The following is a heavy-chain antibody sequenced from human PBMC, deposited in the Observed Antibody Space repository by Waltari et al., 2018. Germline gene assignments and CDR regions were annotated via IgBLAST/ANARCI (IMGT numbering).Heavy chain of an antibody. J-gene: IGHJ4*02. V-gene: IGHV4-38-2*01. CDR3: ARTDIVVVPAAMREFYFDY. Sequence: SGYSISSGYYWGWIRQPPGKGLEWIGSIYHSGSTYYNPSLKSRVTISVDTSKNQFSLQLSSVTAADTAVYYCARTDIVVVPAAMREFYFDYWGQGTLVTVSS. CDR1: GYSISSGYY. D-gene: IGHD2-2*01. CDR2: IYHSGST.